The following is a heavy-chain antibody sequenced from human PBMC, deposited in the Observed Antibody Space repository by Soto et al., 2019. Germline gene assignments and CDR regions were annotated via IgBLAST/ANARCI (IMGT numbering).Heavy chain of an antibody. V-gene: IGHV1-58*01. CDR3: AADLLLNWNKDGYYYYGMDV. Sequence: ASVMVSCQASGITFTSSAVPWVRQARGQRLEWIGWIVVGSGNTNYAQKFQERVAITRDMSTSTAYMELSSLGSEDTAVYYCAADLLLNWNKDGYYYYGMDVWGQGTTVTVSS. CDR2: IVVGSGNT. J-gene: IGHJ6*02. D-gene: IGHD1-1*01. CDR1: GITFTSSA.